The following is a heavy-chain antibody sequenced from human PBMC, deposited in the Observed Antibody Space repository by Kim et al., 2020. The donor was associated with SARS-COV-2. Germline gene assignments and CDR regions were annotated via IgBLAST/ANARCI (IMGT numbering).Heavy chain of an antibody. CDR1: GGSISSYY. V-gene: IGHV4-59*13. CDR2: IYYSGST. Sequence: SETLSLTCTVSGGSISSYYWSWIRQPPGKGLEWIGYIYYSGSTNYNPSLKSRVTISVDTSKNQFSLKLSSVTAADTAVYYCARASGSPVPVTPGREPKVRDYYYYYGMDVWGQGTTVTVSS. D-gene: IGHD4-17*01. J-gene: IGHJ6*02. CDR3: ARASGSPVPVTPGREPKVRDYYYYYGMDV.